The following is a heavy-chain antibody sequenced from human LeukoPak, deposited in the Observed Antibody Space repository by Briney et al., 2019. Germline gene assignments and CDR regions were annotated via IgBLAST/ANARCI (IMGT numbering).Heavy chain of an antibody. CDR3: ARDSPYSGSYYYYGMDV. CDR1: GGSISNYY. D-gene: IGHD1-26*01. Sequence: PSETLSLTCTVPGGSISNYYWTWIRQPPGKGLEWIGYIYYSGSTNYNPSLKSRVTISVDTSKNQFSLKLSSVTAADTAVYYCARDSPYSGSYYYYGMDVWGQGTTVTVSS. V-gene: IGHV4-59*01. J-gene: IGHJ6*02. CDR2: IYYSGST.